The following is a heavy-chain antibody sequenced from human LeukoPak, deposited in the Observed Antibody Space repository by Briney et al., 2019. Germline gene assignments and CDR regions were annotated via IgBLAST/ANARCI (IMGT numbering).Heavy chain of an antibody. CDR2: IRYDGSNK. J-gene: IGHJ1*01. Sequence: GGSLRLSCAASGFTFSSYAMSWVRQAPGKGLEWVAFIRYDGSNKYYADSVKGRFTISRDNSKNTLYLQMNSLRAEDTAVYYCAKVRYSSSLSEPQHWGQGTLVTVSS. V-gene: IGHV3-30*02. CDR3: AKVRYSSSLSEPQH. CDR1: GFTFSSYA. D-gene: IGHD6-13*01.